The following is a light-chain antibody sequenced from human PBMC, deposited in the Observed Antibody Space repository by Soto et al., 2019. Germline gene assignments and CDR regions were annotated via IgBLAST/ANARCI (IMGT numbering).Light chain of an antibody. CDR3: QQRSNWIT. V-gene: IGKV3-11*01. J-gene: IGKJ5*01. CDR2: DAS. Sequence: EFVLTQSPGTLSLSPGERASLSCRASQSISSYLAWYQQTPGQAPRLLIYDASSRATSSPAIFSGSRASTEFTLSIISLQAVDCADYSSQQRSNWITFGQGTRLEI. CDR1: QSISSY.